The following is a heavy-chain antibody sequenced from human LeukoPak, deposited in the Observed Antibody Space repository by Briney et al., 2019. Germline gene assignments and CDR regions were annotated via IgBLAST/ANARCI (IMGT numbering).Heavy chain of an antibody. V-gene: IGHV1-18*01. Sequence: ASVKVSCKASGYAFINYGITWVRQAPGQGLEWMGWINTNNGDTNYPQTLQGRVTMTTDTSTSTAYMDLRSLRSDDTAVYYCARYPRYCGGGDCMAFDYWGQGTLVTVSS. J-gene: IGHJ4*02. D-gene: IGHD2-15*01. CDR2: INTNNGDT. CDR1: GYAFINYG. CDR3: ARYPRYCGGGDCMAFDY.